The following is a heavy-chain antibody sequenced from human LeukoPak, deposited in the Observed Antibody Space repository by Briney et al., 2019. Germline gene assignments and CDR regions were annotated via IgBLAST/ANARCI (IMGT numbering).Heavy chain of an antibody. CDR1: GFTFSTYS. V-gene: IGHV3-30*09. J-gene: IGHJ4*02. CDR2: ILYDGSNK. D-gene: IGHD3-22*01. CDR3: AKGDSSGYYPDY. Sequence: QPGRSLRLSCAASGFTFSTYSMHWVSQAPGKGLEWVAVILYDGSNKYYADSVKGRFAISGDNSRNTLYLQMNSLRAEDTAVYYCAKGDSSGYYPDYWGQGTLVTVSS.